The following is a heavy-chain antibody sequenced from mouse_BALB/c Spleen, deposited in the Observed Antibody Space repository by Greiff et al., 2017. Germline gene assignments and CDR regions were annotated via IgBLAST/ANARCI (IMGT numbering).Heavy chain of an antibody. Sequence: EVKLMEPGGGLVKPGGSLKLSCAASGFTFSDYYMYWVRQTPEKRLEWVATISDGGSYTYYPDSVKGRFTISRDNAKTNLYLQMSSLKSEDTAMYYCARDEIDYYACGMDYWGQGTSVTVSS. J-gene: IGHJ4*01. D-gene: IGHD1-1*01. CDR3: ARDEIDYYACGMDY. CDR1: GFTFSDYY. CDR2: ISDGGSYT. V-gene: IGHV5-4*02.